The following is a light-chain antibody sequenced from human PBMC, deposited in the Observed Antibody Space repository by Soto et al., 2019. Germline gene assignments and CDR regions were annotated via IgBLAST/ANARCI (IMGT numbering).Light chain of an antibody. V-gene: IGKV3-11*01. J-gene: IGKJ4*01. CDR2: DAS. Sequence: EIVLTQSPATLSLSPGERATLSCRASQSVSSYLAWYQQKPGQAPRLLIYDASNRATGIPARFSGSGSGTDFTLSLSSLAPEDFAVYYCQQRSNWPRLTFGGGTKVHIK. CDR1: QSVSSY. CDR3: QQRSNWPRLT.